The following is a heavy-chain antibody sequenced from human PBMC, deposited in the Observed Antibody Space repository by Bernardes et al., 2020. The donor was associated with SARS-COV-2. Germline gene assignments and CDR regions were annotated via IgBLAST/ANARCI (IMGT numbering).Heavy chain of an antibody. CDR2: ITTSTHT. CDR1: GLTIGDYY. V-gene: IGHV3-11*06. Sequence: GGSLRLSCAVSGLTIGDYYMSWIRQAPGMGLEWVSYITTSTHTNYSGSARGRFTISRDNAKNSLNLQMNSLRAEDTAVYYCAIEGASNVCDLWGQGTMVTVSS. J-gene: IGHJ3*01. CDR3: AIEGASNVCDL.